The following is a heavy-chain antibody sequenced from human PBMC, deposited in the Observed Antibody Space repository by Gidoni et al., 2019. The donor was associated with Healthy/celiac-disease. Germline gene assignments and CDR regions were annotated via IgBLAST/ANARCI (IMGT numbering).Heavy chain of an antibody. V-gene: IGHV3-15*01. Sequence: EVQLVESGGGLVKPGGSLRLSCAASGFTFNNAWLSWVRQAPGKGLEWVGRIKSKTDGGTTDYAAPVKGRFTISRDDSKNTLYLQMNSLKTEDTAVYYCTTRPVILRFLEWSPNAFDIWGQGTMVTVSS. CDR2: IKSKTDGGTT. CDR3: TTRPVILRFLEWSPNAFDI. CDR1: GFTFNNAW. D-gene: IGHD3-3*01. J-gene: IGHJ3*02.